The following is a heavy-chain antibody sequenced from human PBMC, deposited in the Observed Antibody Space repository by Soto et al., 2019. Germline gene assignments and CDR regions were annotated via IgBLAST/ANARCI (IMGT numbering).Heavy chain of an antibody. CDR1: GFTFYNYA. J-gene: IGHJ4*02. V-gene: IGHV3-23*01. D-gene: IGHD1-26*01. CDR2: ISDTGGNT. Sequence: EVQLLESGGVLVQPGGSLRLSCAASGFTFYNYAMNWVRQAPGKGLEWVSSISDTGGNTYYADSMKGRFTISRDNSKNTLYLQMNSLRAEDTAVYYCAKAGPNSHGRNYFDHWGQGTLVTVSS. CDR3: AKAGPNSHGRNYFDH.